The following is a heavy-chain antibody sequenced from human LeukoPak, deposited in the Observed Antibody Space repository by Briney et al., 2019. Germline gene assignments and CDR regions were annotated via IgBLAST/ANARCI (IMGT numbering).Heavy chain of an antibody. J-gene: IGHJ4*02. Sequence: SETLSLTCSVSGSSISNYYWSWIRQSAGKGLEWIGRMSSSGTTNYNPSLESRVTMSVDTSKNQFSLKLSSVTAADTAVYYRARDNPFKYDYVNWGQGTLVTVSS. D-gene: IGHD3-16*01. CDR3: ARDNPFKYDYVN. CDR2: MSSSGTT. V-gene: IGHV4-4*07. CDR1: GSSISNYY.